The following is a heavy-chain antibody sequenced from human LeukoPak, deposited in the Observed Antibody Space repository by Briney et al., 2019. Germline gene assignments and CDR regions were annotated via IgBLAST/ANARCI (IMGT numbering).Heavy chain of an antibody. J-gene: IGHJ4*02. D-gene: IGHD3-22*01. V-gene: IGHV3-7*04. CDR1: GFILSSYW. CDR3: VRDSDRRSDC. CDR2: IKEGGSGK. Sequence: GGSLRLSCAASGFILSSYWMSWVRQAPGKGLEWVASIKEGGSGKYYVDSVKVRFTISRDSAKNSLYLQMNSLRVEDTAVYYCVRDSDRRSDCWGQGTLVTVSS.